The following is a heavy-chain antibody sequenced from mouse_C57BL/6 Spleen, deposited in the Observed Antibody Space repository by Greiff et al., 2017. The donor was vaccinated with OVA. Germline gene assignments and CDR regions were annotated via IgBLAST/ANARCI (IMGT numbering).Heavy chain of an antibody. CDR1: GYTFTSYW. V-gene: IGHV1-50*01. Sequence: QVQLQQSGAELVKPGASVKLSCKASGYTFTSYWMQWVKQRPGQGLEWIGEIDPSDSYTNYNQKFKGKATLTVDTSSSTAYMQLSSLTSEDSAVYYCARIITTVVASSDYWGQGTTLTVSS. D-gene: IGHD1-1*01. CDR2: IDPSDSYT. CDR3: ARIITTVVASSDY. J-gene: IGHJ2*01.